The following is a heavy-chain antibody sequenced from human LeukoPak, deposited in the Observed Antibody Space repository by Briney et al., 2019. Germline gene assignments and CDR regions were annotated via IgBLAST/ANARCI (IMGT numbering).Heavy chain of an antibody. J-gene: IGHJ6*03. Sequence: SVKVSCKASGCTFSSYAISWVRQAPGQGLEWVGGIIPIFGAANYAQKFQGRVTITTDESTSTAYMKLSSLRSEDTAVYYCARVPEIKYYDILTGYPLYYYYMDVWGKGTTVTVSS. CDR1: GCTFSSYA. D-gene: IGHD3-9*01. CDR3: ARVPEIKYYDILTGYPLYYYYMDV. CDR2: IIPIFGAA. V-gene: IGHV1-69*05.